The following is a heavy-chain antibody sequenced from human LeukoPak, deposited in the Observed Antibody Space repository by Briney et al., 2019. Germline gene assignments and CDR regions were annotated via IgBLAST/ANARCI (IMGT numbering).Heavy chain of an antibody. CDR3: ARWAEIVVVTAADAFDI. J-gene: IGHJ3*02. Sequence: PSETLSLTCTVSGGSISSYYWSWIRQPPGKGLEWIGYIYYSGSTNYNPSLKSRVTISVDTSKNQFSLKLSSVTAADTAVYYCARWAEIVVVTAADAFDIWGQGTMVTVSS. V-gene: IGHV4-59*12. D-gene: IGHD2-21*02. CDR2: IYYSGST. CDR1: GGSISSYY.